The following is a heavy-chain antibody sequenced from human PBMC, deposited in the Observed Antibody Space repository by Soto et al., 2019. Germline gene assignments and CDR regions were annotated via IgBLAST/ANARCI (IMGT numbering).Heavy chain of an antibody. V-gene: IGHV1-58*01. J-gene: IGHJ6*02. CDR3: ASVAGWDYAMDV. Sequence: QMQLVQSGPEVKKPGTSVKVSCKASGFTFTSSAVQWVRQARGQRLEWIGWIVVGSGITNYAQKFQERVTITRDMSTSTAYMELSSLRSEDTAVYYCASVAGWDYAMDVWGQGTTVTVSS. CDR1: GFTFTSSA. CDR2: IVVGSGIT. D-gene: IGHD6-19*01.